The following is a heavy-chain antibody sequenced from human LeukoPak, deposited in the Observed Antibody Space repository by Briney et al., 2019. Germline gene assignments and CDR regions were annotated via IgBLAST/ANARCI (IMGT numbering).Heavy chain of an antibody. V-gene: IGHV3-21*01. CDR1: GFTFSSYS. CDR2: ISSSSSYI. CDR3: ARDGEYYDSSGYYSY. J-gene: IGHJ4*02. Sequence: PGGSLRLSCAAFGFTFSSYSMNWVRQAPGKGLEWVSSISSSSSYIYYADSVKGRFTISRDNAKNSLYLQMNSLRAEDTAVYYCARDGEYYDSSGYYSYWGQGTLVTVSS. D-gene: IGHD3-22*01.